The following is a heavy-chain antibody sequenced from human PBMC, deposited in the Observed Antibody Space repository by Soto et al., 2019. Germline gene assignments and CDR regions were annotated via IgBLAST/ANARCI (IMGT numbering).Heavy chain of an antibody. J-gene: IGHJ4*02. CDR1: GFSLSTSGVG. Sequence: QITLKESGPTLVKPTQTLTLTCTFSGFSLSTSGVGVGWIRQPPGKALEWLALIYWDDDKRYSPSLKSRPTNTKDTHKNQVGLTMTNQDPVDTATYYCAHSLCGGDCYSLHFDYWGEGALVTVSS. CDR3: AHSLCGGDCYSLHFDY. D-gene: IGHD2-21*02. V-gene: IGHV2-5*02. CDR2: IYWDDDK.